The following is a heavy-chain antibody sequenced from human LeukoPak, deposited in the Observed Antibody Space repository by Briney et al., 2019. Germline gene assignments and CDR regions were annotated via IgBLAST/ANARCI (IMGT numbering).Heavy chain of an antibody. J-gene: IGHJ4*02. Sequence: PGGSLRLSCAVSGFTFSDSYMTWLRQAPGKGLESLSYISPSGTDISYADSVKGRFTISRDNSKNTLSLQMNSLSAKDTAVYFCARDPTFPVGGETFDYWGQGSLVTVSS. CDR3: ARDPTFPVGGETFDY. V-gene: IGHV3-11*01. CDR1: GFTFSDSY. D-gene: IGHD3-16*01. CDR2: ISPSGTDI.